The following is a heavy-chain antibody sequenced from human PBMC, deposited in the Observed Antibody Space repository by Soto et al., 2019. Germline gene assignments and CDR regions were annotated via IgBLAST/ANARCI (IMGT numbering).Heavy chain of an antibody. J-gene: IGHJ4*02. V-gene: IGHV3-66*01. CDR3: ATAKLLPPWLFDS. CDR1: GFTVSSNY. D-gene: IGHD2-15*01. CDR2: IYSGGST. Sequence: GGSLRLSCAVSGFTVSSNYMSWVRQAPGKGLEWVSVIYSGGSTYYADSVKGRFTISRDDSKNTLFLQMNSLRAEDTAVYYCATAKLLPPWLFDSGGRGPLVTVPS.